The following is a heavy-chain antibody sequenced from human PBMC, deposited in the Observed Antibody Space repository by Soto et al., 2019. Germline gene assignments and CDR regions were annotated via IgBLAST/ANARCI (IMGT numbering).Heavy chain of an antibody. CDR3: ARVGYDSSGYYWGYFDY. D-gene: IGHD3-22*01. J-gene: IGHJ4*02. CDR1: GGSFSGYY. V-gene: IGHV4-34*01. Sequence: SETLSLTCAVYGGSFSGYYWSWIRQPPGKGLEWIGEINHSGSTNYNPSLKSRVTISVDTSKNQFSLKLSSVTAADTAVYYCARVGYDSSGYYWGYFDYWGQGTLVTVSS. CDR2: INHSGST.